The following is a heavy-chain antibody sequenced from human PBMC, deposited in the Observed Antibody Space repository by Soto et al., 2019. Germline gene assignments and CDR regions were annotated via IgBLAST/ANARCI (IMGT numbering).Heavy chain of an antibody. V-gene: IGHV1-18*01. CDR3: ARQEVRSSGWFVQGDFDY. Sequence: SSVKVSCKASGYTFTSYGISWVRQAPGQGLEWMGWISAYNGNTNYAQKLQGRVTMTTDTSTSTAYMELRSLRSDDTAVYYCARQEVRSSGWFVQGDFDYWGQGTLVTVSS. D-gene: IGHD6-19*01. CDR1: GYTFTSYG. CDR2: ISAYNGNT. J-gene: IGHJ4*02.